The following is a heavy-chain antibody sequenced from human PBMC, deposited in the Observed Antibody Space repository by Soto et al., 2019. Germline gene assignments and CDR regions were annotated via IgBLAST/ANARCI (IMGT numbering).Heavy chain of an antibody. Sequence: GGSLRLSCAASGFTFSSYAMSWVRQAPGKGLEWVSAISGSGGSTYYSDSVKGRFTISRDNSKNTLYLQMNSLRAEETAVYFCAKGPSYSGSYYYFDYWGQGTLVTVSS. J-gene: IGHJ4*02. CDR3: AKGPSYSGSYYYFDY. CDR2: ISGSGGST. V-gene: IGHV3-23*01. D-gene: IGHD1-26*01. CDR1: GFTFSSYA.